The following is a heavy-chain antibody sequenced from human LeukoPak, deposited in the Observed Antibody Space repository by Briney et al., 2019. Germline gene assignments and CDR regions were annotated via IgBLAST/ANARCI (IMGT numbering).Heavy chain of an antibody. D-gene: IGHD6-13*01. CDR1: GYTFTSYG. V-gene: IGHV1-18*01. CDR2: ISGDNGDT. Sequence: ASVKVSCKASGYTFTSYGISWVRQAPGQGLEWMVWISGDNGDTNYAQKLQGRVTITADKSTSTAYMELSSLRSEDTAVYYCARGRAPLSSSWYNFGYYYYYYMDVWGKGTTVTISS. CDR3: ARGRAPLSSSWYNFGYYYYYYMDV. J-gene: IGHJ6*03.